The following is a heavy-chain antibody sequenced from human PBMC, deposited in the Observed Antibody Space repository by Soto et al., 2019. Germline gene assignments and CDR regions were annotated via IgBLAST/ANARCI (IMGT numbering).Heavy chain of an antibody. CDR2: IYYSGST. J-gene: IGHJ4*02. CDR1: GGSISSSSYY. Sequence: SETLSLTCTVSGGSISSSSYYWGWIRQPPGKGLEWIGSIYYSGSTYYNPSLKSRVTISVDTSKNQFSLKLSSVTAADTAVYYCARDIAVAGSEKYYFDYSGQGTLVTVSS. D-gene: IGHD6-19*01. V-gene: IGHV4-39*01. CDR3: ARDIAVAGSEKYYFDY.